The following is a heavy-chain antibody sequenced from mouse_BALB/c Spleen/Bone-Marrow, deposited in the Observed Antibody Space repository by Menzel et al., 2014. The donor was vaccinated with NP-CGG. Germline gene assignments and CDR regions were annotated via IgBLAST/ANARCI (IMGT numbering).Heavy chain of an antibody. Sequence: EVMLVESGGGLVKPGGSLKLSCAASGFTFSSYAMSWVRQTPEKRLEWVASISSGGSTYCPDSVKGRFTISRDNARNILCLQMSSLRSEDTAMYYCARDDYDDQYYFDYWGQGTTLTVSS. D-gene: IGHD2-4*01. V-gene: IGHV5-6-5*01. CDR1: GFTFSSYA. CDR3: ARDDYDDQYYFDY. CDR2: ISSGGST. J-gene: IGHJ2*01.